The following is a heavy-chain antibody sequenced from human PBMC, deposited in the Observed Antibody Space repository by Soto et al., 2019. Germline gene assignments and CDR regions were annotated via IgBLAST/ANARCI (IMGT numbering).Heavy chain of an antibody. Sequence: SETLSLTCTVSGGSISSSSYYWGWIRQPPGKGLEWIGSIYYSGSTYYNPSLKSRVTISVDTSKNQFSLKLSSVTAADTAVYYCASSGWWYFDYWGQGTLVTVS. V-gene: IGHV4-39*01. J-gene: IGHJ4*02. CDR1: GGSISSSSYY. CDR3: ASSGWWYFDY. D-gene: IGHD6-19*01. CDR2: IYYSGST.